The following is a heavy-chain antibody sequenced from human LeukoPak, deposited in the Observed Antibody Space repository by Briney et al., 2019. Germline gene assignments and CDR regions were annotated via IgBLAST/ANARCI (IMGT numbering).Heavy chain of an antibody. CDR1: GFTVSSNY. V-gene: IGHV3-53*01. J-gene: IGHJ4*02. CDR2: LYSGGNT. Sequence: HPGGSLRLSCVVSGFTVSSNYMSWVRQAPGKGLEWVSVLYSGGNTYHADSVKGRFTISRDNSKNTLYLQMNSLRAEDTAVYYCARSRSAGYWGQGTLVTVSS. CDR3: ARSRSAGY.